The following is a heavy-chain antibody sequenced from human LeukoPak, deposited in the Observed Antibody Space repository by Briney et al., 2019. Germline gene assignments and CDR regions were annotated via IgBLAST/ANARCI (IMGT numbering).Heavy chain of an antibody. Sequence: PGRSLRLSCAASGFTFSSYGMHWVRQAPGKGLEWVAVIWYDGSNKYYADSVKGRFTISRDNSKNTLYLQMNSLRAEDTAVYYCARDGRQGAAGYWGQGTLVTVSS. CDR2: IWYDGSNK. CDR3: ARDGRQGAAGY. J-gene: IGHJ4*02. D-gene: IGHD6-13*01. CDR1: GFTFSSYG. V-gene: IGHV3-33*01.